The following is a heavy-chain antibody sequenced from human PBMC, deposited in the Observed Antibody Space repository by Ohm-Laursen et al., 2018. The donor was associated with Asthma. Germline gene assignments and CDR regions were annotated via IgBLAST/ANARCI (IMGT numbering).Heavy chain of an antibody. J-gene: IGHJ1*01. Sequence: SLRLSCAASGFTFSNYWMSWVRQAPGKGLEWVVNIKRDGSEIYYVDSVKGRFTISRDNVENSVYLQMDSLRAEDTALYYCARIGPEWELPGREYSLIHWGQGTLVTVSS. D-gene: IGHD1-26*01. CDR1: GFTFSNYW. CDR2: IKRDGSEI. CDR3: ARIGPEWELPGREYSLIH. V-gene: IGHV3-7*01.